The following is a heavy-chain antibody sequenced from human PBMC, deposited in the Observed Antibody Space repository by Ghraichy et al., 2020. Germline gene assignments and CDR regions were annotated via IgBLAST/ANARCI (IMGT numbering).Heavy chain of an antibody. J-gene: IGHJ4*02. D-gene: IGHD3-3*01. CDR1: GFTFSSYA. V-gene: IGHV3-30-3*01. CDR2: ASFDGSNK. Sequence: LSLTCAASGFTFSSYAMHWVRQAPGKGLEWVAVASFDGSNKNYADSVKGRFTISRDNSKNTLYLQMNSLRAEDTAVYYCACARSGYYLFDYWGQGTLVTVSS. CDR3: ACARSGYYLFDY.